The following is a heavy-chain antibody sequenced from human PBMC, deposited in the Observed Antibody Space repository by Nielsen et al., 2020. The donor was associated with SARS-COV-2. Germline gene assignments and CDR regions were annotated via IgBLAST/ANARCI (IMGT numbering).Heavy chain of an antibody. V-gene: IGHV3-9*01. CDR3: ARDNFGSGGTASYGMDV. D-gene: IGHD3-10*01. Sequence: SLKISCAASGFTFDDYAMHWVRQAPGKGLEWVSGISWNSGSIGYADSVKGRFTISRDNAKNSLYLQMNSLRAEDTAVYYCARDNFGSGGTASYGMDVWGQGTTVTVSS. CDR1: GFTFDDYA. J-gene: IGHJ6*02. CDR2: ISWNSGSI.